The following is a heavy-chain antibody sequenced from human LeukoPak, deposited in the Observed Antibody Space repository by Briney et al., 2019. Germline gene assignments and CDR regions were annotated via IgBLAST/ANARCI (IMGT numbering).Heavy chain of an antibody. V-gene: IGHV4-30-4*01. CDR1: GGSISSGDYY. D-gene: IGHD4-17*01. CDR2: IYYSGST. J-gene: IGHJ5*02. CDR3: ARMTTVTSGDGWFDP. Sequence: SETLSLTCTVSGGSISSGDYYWSWIRQPPGKGLEWIGYIYYSGSTYYNPSLKSRVTISVDTSKNQFSLKLSSVTAADTAVYYCARMTTVTSGDGWFDPWGQGTLVTVSS.